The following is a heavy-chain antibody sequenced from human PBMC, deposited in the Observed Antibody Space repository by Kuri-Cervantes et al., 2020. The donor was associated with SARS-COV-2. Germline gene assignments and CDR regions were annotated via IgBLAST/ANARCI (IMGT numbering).Heavy chain of an antibody. V-gene: IGHV4-61*09. Sequence: SCTVSGGSISSGSYYWSWIRQPAGKGLEWIGYIYTSGSTNYNPSLKSRVTISVDTSKNQFSLKLSSVTAADTAVYYCAREVERIVVVPAAILSIVTSNWFDPWGQGTLVTVSS. D-gene: IGHD2-2*02. J-gene: IGHJ5*02. CDR3: AREVERIVVVPAAILSIVTSNWFDP. CDR1: GGSISSGSYY. CDR2: IYTSGST.